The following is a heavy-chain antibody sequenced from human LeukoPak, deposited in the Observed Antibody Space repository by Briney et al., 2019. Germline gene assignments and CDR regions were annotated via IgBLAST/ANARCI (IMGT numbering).Heavy chain of an antibody. J-gene: IGHJ4*02. CDR2: ISGSGGST. D-gene: IGHD6-13*01. CDR1: GFTFSSYA. CDR3: ARGAAAATDY. Sequence: GGSLRLSCAASGFTFSSYAMSWVRQAPGKGLEWVSAISGSGGSTYYADSVKGRFTISRDNAKNSLYLQMNSLRAEDTAVYYCARGAAAATDYWGQGTLVTVSS. V-gene: IGHV3-23*01.